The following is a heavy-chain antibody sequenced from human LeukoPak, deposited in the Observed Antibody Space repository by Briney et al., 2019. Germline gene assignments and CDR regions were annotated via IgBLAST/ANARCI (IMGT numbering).Heavy chain of an antibody. V-gene: IGHV4-59*01. J-gene: IGHJ4*02. Sequence: SETLSLTCTVSGGSISSYYWSWIRQPPGKGLEWIGYLYYSGSTNYNPSLKSRVTISVDTSKNQFSLKLNSVTAADTAVYYCAGTYYYDSSGYYHYSLWGQGTLVTVSS. CDR1: GGSISSYY. D-gene: IGHD3-22*01. CDR2: LYYSGST. CDR3: AGTYYYDSSGYYHYSL.